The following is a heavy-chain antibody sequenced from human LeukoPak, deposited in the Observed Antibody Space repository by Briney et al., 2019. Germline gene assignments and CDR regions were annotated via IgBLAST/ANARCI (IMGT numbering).Heavy chain of an antibody. CDR2: INHSGST. CDR3: ARGRRGEDY. CDR1: GGSFSGYY. V-gene: IGHV4-34*01. D-gene: IGHD5-24*01. J-gene: IGHJ4*02. Sequence: PSETLSLTCAVYGGSFSGYYWSWICQPPGKGLEWIGEINHSGSTNYNPSLKSRVTISVDTSKNQFSLKLSSVTAADTAVYYCARGRRGEDYWGQGALVTVSS.